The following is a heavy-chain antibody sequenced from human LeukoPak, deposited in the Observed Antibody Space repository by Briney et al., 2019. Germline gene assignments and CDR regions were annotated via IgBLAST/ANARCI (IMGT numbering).Heavy chain of an antibody. Sequence: TGGSLRLSCAASGFTFSSYGMSWVRQAPGRGLEWVANIKQDGSDKNYVDSVKGRFTISRDNAKNSLSLQMNSLRAEDTAVYYCARETPDSSGWDWGQGTLVTVSS. D-gene: IGHD6-19*01. CDR2: IKQDGSDK. CDR3: ARETPDSSGWD. J-gene: IGHJ4*02. CDR1: GFTFSSYG. V-gene: IGHV3-7*01.